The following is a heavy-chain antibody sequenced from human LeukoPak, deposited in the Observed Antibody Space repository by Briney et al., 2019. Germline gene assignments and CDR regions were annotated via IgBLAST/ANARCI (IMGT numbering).Heavy chain of an antibody. Sequence: SETLSLACTVSGGSISSYYWSWIRQPPGKGLEWIGYIYYSGSTNYNPSLKSRVTMSLDTSTNQVSLILSSVTAADTAVYYCARERSTTVNTYYFDSWGQGTLVSVSS. D-gene: IGHD4-17*01. J-gene: IGHJ4*02. CDR2: IYYSGST. CDR1: GGSISSYY. V-gene: IGHV4-59*12. CDR3: ARERSTTVNTYYFDS.